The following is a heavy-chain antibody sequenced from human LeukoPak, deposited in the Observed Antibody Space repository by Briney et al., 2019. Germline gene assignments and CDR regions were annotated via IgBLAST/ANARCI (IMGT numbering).Heavy chain of an antibody. J-gene: IGHJ4*02. CDR1: GGSISSYY. Sequence: SETLSLTCTVSGGSISSYYWSWIRQPAGKGLEWIGRIYTSGSTNYNPSLKSRVTISVDTSKNQFSLRLSSVTAADTAVYYCARVTGYMTEDYFEYWGQGTLITVSS. D-gene: IGHD6-13*01. V-gene: IGHV4-4*07. CDR2: IYTSGST. CDR3: ARVTGYMTEDYFEY.